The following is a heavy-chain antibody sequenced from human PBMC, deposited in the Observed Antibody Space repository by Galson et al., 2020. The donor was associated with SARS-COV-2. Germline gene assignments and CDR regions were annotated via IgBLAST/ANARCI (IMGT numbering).Heavy chain of an antibody. CDR1: GDSISSRSYY. CDR2: IFYSGGT. CDR3: ARAHYYDDRGLCMTYYFDL. D-gene: IGHD3-22*01. Sequence: SETLSLTCSVSGDSISSRSYYWSWVRQSPGKGLEWIGNIFYSGGTHYKPSLQSRVTMSVDTSKNQFSLRLTSVTAADTAVYYCARAHYYDDRGLCMTYYFDLWGQGSLVTVSS. J-gene: IGHJ4*02. V-gene: IGHV4-39*01.